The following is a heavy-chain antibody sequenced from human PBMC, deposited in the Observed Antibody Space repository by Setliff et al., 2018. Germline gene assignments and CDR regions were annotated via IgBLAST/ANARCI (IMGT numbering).Heavy chain of an antibody. CDR3: ARVARVVLTRNAFDI. CDR1: GGSISSSSYY. J-gene: IGHJ3*02. D-gene: IGHD2-2*01. V-gene: IGHV4-39*07. Sequence: SETLSLTCTVSGGSISSSSYYWGWIRQPPGKGLEWIGSIYTSGSTYYNPSLKSRVTISVDTSKNQFSRKLSSVTAADTAVYYCARVARVVLTRNAFDIWGQGTMVTVSS. CDR2: IYTSGST.